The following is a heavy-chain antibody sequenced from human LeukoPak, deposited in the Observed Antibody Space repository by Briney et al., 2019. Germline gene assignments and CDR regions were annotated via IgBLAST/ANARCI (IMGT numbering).Heavy chain of an antibody. Sequence: SETLSLTCTVSGGSISGYYWSWLRQPPGKGLEWFGYIYYSGSTNYNPSLKSRVTISVDRSKNQFSLKLSSVTAADTAVYYCARGSYSVDYWGQGTLVTVSS. CDR1: GGSISGYY. D-gene: IGHD1-26*01. CDR2: IYYSGST. V-gene: IGHV4-59*01. CDR3: ARGSYSVDY. J-gene: IGHJ4*02.